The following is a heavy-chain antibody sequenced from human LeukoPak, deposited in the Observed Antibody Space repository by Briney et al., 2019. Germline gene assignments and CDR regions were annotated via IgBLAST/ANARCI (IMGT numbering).Heavy chain of an antibody. V-gene: IGHV1-2*02. J-gene: IGHJ4*02. D-gene: IGHD2-21*01. CDR3: ARALSGGGHFYCFDY. CDR2: INPNSGGT. Sequence: ASVKVSCKASGYTFTDYYLHWVRQAPGQGLEWMGWINPNSGGTHYAQNFQGRVTMTRDTSISTASMELSSLRSDDTAMYYCARALSGGGHFYCFDYWGQGALVTVSS. CDR1: GYTFTDYY.